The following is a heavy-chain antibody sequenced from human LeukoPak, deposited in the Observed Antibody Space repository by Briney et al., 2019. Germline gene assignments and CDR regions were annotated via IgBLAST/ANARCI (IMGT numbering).Heavy chain of an antibody. V-gene: IGHV1-8*01. CDR2: MSPSSGDT. Sequence: ASVKVSCKAYGYIFTNYDIHWLRQATGQGLEWMGWMSPSSGDTVFAQKFQDRVTVTRLTSINTAYMDLRSLTSEDTAIYYCARGPRISAPDWFDPWGQGTLVTVSS. CDR1: GYIFTNYD. D-gene: IGHD6-13*01. CDR3: ARGPRISAPDWFDP. J-gene: IGHJ5*02.